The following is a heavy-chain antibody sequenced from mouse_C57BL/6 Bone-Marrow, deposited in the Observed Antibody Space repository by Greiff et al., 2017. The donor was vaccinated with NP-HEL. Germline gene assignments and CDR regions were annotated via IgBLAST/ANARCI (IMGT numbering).Heavy chain of an antibody. J-gene: IGHJ3*01. CDR1: GFTFSDYY. Sequence: EVKLVESGGGLVQPGGSLKLSCAASGFTFSDYYMYWVRQTPEKRLEWVAYISNGGGSTYYPDTVKGRFTISRDNAKNTLYLQMSRLKSEDTAMYYCARHEPYGSSPWFAYWGQGTLVTVSA. CDR2: ISNGGGST. CDR3: ARHEPYGSSPWFAY. V-gene: IGHV5-12*01. D-gene: IGHD1-1*01.